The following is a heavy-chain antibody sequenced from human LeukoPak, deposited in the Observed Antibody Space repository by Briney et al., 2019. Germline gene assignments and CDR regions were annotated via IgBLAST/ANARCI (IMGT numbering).Heavy chain of an antibody. J-gene: IGHJ6*02. D-gene: IGHD1-1*01. CDR2: IYDSGST. Sequence: PSEALSLTCTVSGGSISSYYWSWIRQPPGKGLEWIGYIYDSGSTNYNPSLKSRVTISVDTSKNQFSLKLSSVTAADTAVYYCARVGGTNYYYYGMDVWGQGTTVTVSS. CDR1: GGSISSYY. V-gene: IGHV4-59*01. CDR3: ARVGGTNYYYYGMDV.